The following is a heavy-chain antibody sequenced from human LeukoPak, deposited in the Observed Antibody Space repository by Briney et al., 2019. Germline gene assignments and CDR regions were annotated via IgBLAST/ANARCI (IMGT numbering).Heavy chain of an antibody. D-gene: IGHD3-22*01. V-gene: IGHV3-48*03. CDR2: ISSVGSTM. J-gene: IGHJ4*02. CDR1: GFSFSGFE. Sequence: GGSLRLSCAASGFSFSGFEMHWVRQAPGKGLEWVSYISSVGSTMYYADSVRGRFPISRDNAKNSLYLQMNSLRAEDTAVYYCARDRPHNYDSEKAQEGAFDYWGQGTLVTVSS. CDR3: ARDRPHNYDSEKAQEGAFDY.